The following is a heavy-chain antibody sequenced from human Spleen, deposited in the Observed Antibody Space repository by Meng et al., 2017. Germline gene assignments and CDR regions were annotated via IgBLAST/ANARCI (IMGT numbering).Heavy chain of an antibody. V-gene: IGHV3-15*01. D-gene: IGHD6-19*01. CDR2: IKSKTNGGTT. Sequence: GESLKISCAASGLTFSNVWMTWVLQAPGQGLEWVGRIKSKTNGGTTDYAAPVKGRFTISRDDSKHTLYLQMNSLKSDDTAVYYCTTDFGIAVAGTTVAFDIWGQGTMVTVSS. CDR1: GLTFSNVW. CDR3: TTDFGIAVAGTTVAFDI. J-gene: IGHJ3*02.